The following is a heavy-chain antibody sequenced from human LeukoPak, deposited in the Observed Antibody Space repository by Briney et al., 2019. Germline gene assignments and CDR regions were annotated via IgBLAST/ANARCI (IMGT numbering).Heavy chain of an antibody. V-gene: IGHV4-61*02. CDR1: GGSISSGTYY. CDR2: IYTSGST. J-gene: IGHJ4*02. CDR3: ARTPHTTGYPTYFDY. Sequence: SETLSLTCTVSGGSISSGTYYWSWIRQPAGKGLEWIGRIYTSGSTNYNPSLKSRVTISVDTSKNQFSLKLNSMTAADTAVYYCARTPHTTGYPTYFDYWGQGTLVTVSS. D-gene: IGHD3-9*01.